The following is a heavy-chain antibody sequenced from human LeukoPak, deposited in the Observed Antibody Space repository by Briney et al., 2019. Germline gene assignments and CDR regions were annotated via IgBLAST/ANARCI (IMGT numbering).Heavy chain of an antibody. J-gene: IGHJ4*03. CDR2: IYYSGST. V-gene: IGHV4-39*01. D-gene: IGHD3-22*01. CDR3: ARLYYDSSGYYQICYFDY. CDR1: GGSISSSSYY. Sequence: SETLSLTCTVSGGSISSSSYYWGWIRQPPGKGLEWIGSIYYSGSTYYNPSLKSRVTISVDTSKNQFSLNLSSVTAADTAVYYCARLYYDSSGYYQICYFDYWGQGPWSPSPQ.